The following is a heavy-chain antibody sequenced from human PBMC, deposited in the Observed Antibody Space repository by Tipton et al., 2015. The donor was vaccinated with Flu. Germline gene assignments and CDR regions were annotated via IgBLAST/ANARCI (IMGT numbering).Heavy chain of an antibody. J-gene: IGHJ4*02. CDR1: GFTFSRYA. D-gene: IGHD6-19*01. V-gene: IGHV3-23*01. CDR3: AKVIPEKVAGLDY. Sequence: SLRLSCAASGFTFSRYAMSWVRQAPGKGLEWVSAISGGGAIRYFADSVKGRFTISRDNSKNMLYLQMNSLRPEDTAIYYCAKVIPEKVAGLDYWGQGTLVTVSS. CDR2: ISGGGAIR.